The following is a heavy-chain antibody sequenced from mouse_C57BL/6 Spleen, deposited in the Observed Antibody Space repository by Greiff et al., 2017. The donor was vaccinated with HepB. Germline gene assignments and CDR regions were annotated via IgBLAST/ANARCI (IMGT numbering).Heavy chain of an antibody. J-gene: IGHJ4*01. CDR3: ARGILRPYYAMDY. CDR1: GFTFSDYG. D-gene: IGHD1-1*01. Sequence: EVKVVESGGGLVKPGGSLKLSCAASGFTFSDYGMHWVRQAPEKGLEWVAYISSGSSTIYYADTVKGRCTISRDNAKNTLFLQMTSLRSEDTAMYYCARGILRPYYAMDYWGQGTSVTVSS. V-gene: IGHV5-17*01. CDR2: ISSGSSTI.